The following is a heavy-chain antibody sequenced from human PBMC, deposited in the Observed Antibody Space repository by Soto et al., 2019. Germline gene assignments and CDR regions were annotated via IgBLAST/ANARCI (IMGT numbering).Heavy chain of an antibody. CDR3: ARSPFAGSDAFDI. Sequence: AVKVSCKASGYTFTFRYLHWVRQAPGQALEWMGWITPFKSDTNYAQKFQDRVTITRDRSVSTAYMELSNLRSDDTAMYYCARSPFAGSDAFDIWGQGTMVTVSS. CDR2: ITPFKSDT. D-gene: IGHD1-1*01. V-gene: IGHV1-45*02. J-gene: IGHJ3*02. CDR1: GYTFTFRY.